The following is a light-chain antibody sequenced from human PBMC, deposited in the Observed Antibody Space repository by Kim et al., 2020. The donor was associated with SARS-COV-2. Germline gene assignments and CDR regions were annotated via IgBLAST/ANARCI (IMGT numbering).Light chain of an antibody. J-gene: IGLJ3*02. CDR1: RSNIGNNP. Sequence: QSVLTQPPSVSAAPGQKVTISCSGSRSNIGNNPVSWYQQFPGTAPELITYDNDKRPSGIPDRFSSSKSGTSATLGITGLRTGDEADYYCATWDSSLSVGVFGGGTQLTVL. CDR2: DND. V-gene: IGLV1-51*01. CDR3: ATWDSSLSVGV.